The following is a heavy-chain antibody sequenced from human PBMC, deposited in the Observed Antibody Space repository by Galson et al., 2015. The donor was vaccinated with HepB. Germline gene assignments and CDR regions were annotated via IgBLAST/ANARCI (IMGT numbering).Heavy chain of an antibody. CDR2: TYYRSKWYN. V-gene: IGHV6-1*01. CDR1: GDSVSSNSSA. CDR3: ARESTGTTSFDY. Sequence: CAISGDSVSSNSSAWYWIRQSPSRGLEWLGRTYYRSKWYNDYAVSVKSRITINPDTSKNQFSLQLNSVTPEDTAVYYCARESTGTTSFDYWGQGTLVTVSS. J-gene: IGHJ4*02. D-gene: IGHD1-1*01.